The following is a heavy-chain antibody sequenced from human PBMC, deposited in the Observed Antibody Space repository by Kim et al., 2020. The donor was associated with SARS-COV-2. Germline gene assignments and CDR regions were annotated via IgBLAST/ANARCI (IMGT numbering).Heavy chain of an antibody. D-gene: IGHD3-10*01. CDR3: AREMVRGVFDP. V-gene: IGHV3-74*01. CDR2: INSDGSST. Sequence: GGSLRLSCAASGFTFSSYWMHWVRQAPGKGLVWVSRINSDGSSTSYADSVKGRFTISRDNAKNTLYLQMNSLRAEDTAVYYCAREMVRGVFDPWGQGTLVTVSS. J-gene: IGHJ5*02. CDR1: GFTFSSYW.